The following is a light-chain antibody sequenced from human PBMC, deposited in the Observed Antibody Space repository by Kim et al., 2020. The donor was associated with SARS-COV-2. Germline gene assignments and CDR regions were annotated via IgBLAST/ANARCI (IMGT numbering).Light chain of an antibody. J-gene: IGKJ1*01. CDR3: QQYNTHSWT. CDR1: QNIYTW. Sequence: DIQMTQSPSTLSASAGDRVTITCRASQNIYTWLAWYQQKPGEAPKLLIYDVSSLQSGVPSRFSGSGSGTEFTLTISSLQPDDFATYYCQQYNTHSWTFGQGTKVDIK. V-gene: IGKV1-5*01. CDR2: DVS.